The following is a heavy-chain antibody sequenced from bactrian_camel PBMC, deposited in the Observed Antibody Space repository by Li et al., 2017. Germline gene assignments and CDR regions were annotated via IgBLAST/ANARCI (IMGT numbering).Heavy chain of an antibody. Sequence: HVQLVESGGGSVQAGGSLRLSCAASGATYSAIYVGWFRQAPGKEREGVARIGRFNSRTLYADSVKGRFTISQDITRNTIYLQMDSLKPEDTAVYCCAASTIASNENALSPDRYTYWGQGTQVTVS. D-gene: IGHD4*01. V-gene: IGHV3-2*01. J-gene: IGHJ4*01. CDR3: AASTIASNENALSPDRYTY. CDR1: GATYSAIY. CDR2: IGRFNSRT.